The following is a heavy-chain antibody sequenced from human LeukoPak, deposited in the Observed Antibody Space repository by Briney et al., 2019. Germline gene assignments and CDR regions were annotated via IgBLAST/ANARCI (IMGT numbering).Heavy chain of an antibody. CDR2: ISSDGSST. D-gene: IGHD2-2*01. CDR3: GRGFALVPAGIPDY. Sequence: PGGSLRLSCAASGFTFSNYWMHWVRQAPGEGLAWVSRISSDGSSTTYADSVKGRFTISRDNAKNTLYLQMNSLRAEDTAVYYCGRGFALVPAGIPDYWGQGTLVTVSS. J-gene: IGHJ4*02. V-gene: IGHV3-74*01. CDR1: GFTFSNYW.